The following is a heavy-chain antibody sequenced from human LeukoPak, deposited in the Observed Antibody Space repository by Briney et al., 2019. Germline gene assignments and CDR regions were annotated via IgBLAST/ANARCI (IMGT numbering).Heavy chain of an antibody. CDR2: IGGNT. J-gene: IGHJ6*02. CDR1: EFTFRNYA. D-gene: IGHD3-9*01. Sequence: PGWSLRLPCAASEFTFRNYAMTWLRQAPRKGLYWVSSIGGNTYYPDSVRGRFTISRDNSKSTLYLQMDSLRAGDTALYYCATEAGAGYGYGMDAWGQGSKVTVSS. V-gene: IGHV3-23*01. CDR3: ATEAGAGYGYGMDA.